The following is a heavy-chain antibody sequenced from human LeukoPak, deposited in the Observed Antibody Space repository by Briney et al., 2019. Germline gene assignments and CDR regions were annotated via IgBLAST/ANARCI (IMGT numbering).Heavy chain of an antibody. CDR2: IIPIFGTA. V-gene: IGHV1-69*05. CDR3: ARAPAQKYYGRPLYFDY. D-gene: IGHD4-17*01. CDR1: GGTFSSYA. J-gene: IGHJ4*02. Sequence: SVKVSCKASGGTFSSYAISWVRQAPGQGLEWMGGIIPIFGTANYAQKFQGRVTITTDESTSTAYMELSSLRSEDTAVYYCARAPAQKYYGRPLYFDYWGQGTLVTVSS.